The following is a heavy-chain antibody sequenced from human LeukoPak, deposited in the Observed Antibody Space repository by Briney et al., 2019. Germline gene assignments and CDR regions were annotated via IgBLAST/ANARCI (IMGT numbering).Heavy chain of an antibody. V-gene: IGHV4-39*01. D-gene: IGHD6-13*01. CDR3: ARHPSIAAAGNFDY. CDR2: IYYSGST. J-gene: IGHJ4*02. CDR1: GGSISSSSYY. Sequence: SETLSLTCTVSGGSISSSSYYWGWIRQPPGKGLEWIGSIYYSGSTYYNPSLKSRVTISVDTSKNQFSLKLSSVTAADTAVYYCARHPSIAAAGNFDYWGQGTLVTVSS.